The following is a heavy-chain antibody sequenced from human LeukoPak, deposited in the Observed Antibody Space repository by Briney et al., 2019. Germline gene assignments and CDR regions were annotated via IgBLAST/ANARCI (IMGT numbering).Heavy chain of an antibody. D-gene: IGHD1-26*01. V-gene: IGHV3-20*04. Sequence: GGSLRLSCAASGFTFDDYGMSWVRQAPGKGLEWVSGINWNGGSAGYADSVKGRFTISRDNAKNSLYLQMNSLRAEDTAVYYCASGGIVGALGMDYWGQGTLVTVSS. CDR2: INWNGGSA. J-gene: IGHJ4*02. CDR1: GFTFDDYG. CDR3: ASGGIVGALGMDY.